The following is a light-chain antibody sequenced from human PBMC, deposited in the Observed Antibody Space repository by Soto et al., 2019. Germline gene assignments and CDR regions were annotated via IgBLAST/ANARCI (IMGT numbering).Light chain of an antibody. CDR2: DVS. CDR1: SSDVGRYNF. V-gene: IGLV2-14*03. CDR3: SSFTTSATGV. Sequence: QSALTQPASVSGSPGQSITISCTGTSSDVGRYNFVSWYQHHPGKAPKLMIYDVSNRPSGVSNRFSGSKSGNTASLTISGLQAEDEADYYCSSFTTSATGVFGGGTQLTVL. J-gene: IGLJ2*01.